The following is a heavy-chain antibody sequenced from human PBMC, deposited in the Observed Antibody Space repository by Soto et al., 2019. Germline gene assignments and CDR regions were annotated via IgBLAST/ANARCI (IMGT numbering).Heavy chain of an antibody. CDR3: ARDPSTRDAFDI. J-gene: IGHJ3*02. CDR2: ISAYNGNT. Sequence: ASVKVSCKASGYTCTSYGISWVRQAPGQGPEWMGWISAYNGNTNYAQKLQGRVTMTTDTSTSTAYMELRSLRSDDTAVYYCARDPSTRDAFDIWGQGTMVTVSS. CDR1: GYTCTSYG. V-gene: IGHV1-18*01.